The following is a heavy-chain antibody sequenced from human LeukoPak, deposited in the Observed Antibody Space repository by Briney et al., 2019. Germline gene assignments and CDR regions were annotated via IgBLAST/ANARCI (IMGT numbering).Heavy chain of an antibody. J-gene: IGHJ6*02. D-gene: IGHD1-1*01. Sequence: PSETLSLTCTVSGGSISSGDYYWSWIRQPPGKGLEWIGYIYYSGGTYYNPSLKSRVTIPVDTSKNQFSLKLSSVTAADTAVYYCATWNDGYYGMDVWGQGTTVTVSS. V-gene: IGHV4-30-4*01. CDR3: ATWNDGYYGMDV. CDR1: GGSISSGDYY. CDR2: IYYSGGT.